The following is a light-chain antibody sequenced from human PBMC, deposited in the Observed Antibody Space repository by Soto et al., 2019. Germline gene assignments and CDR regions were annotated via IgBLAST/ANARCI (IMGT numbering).Light chain of an antibody. J-gene: IGLJ2*01. CDR1: SSNIGNNY. V-gene: IGLV1-51*01. CDR2: DNN. CDR3: GTWDSRLSVVV. Sequence: QSVLTQPPSVSAAPGQKVTISCSGSSSNIGNNYVSWYQHLPGTAPKLLIYDNNKRPSGIPDRFSGSKSGTSATLGITGHQTGDEADYYCGTWDSRLSVVVFGGGTKVTVL.